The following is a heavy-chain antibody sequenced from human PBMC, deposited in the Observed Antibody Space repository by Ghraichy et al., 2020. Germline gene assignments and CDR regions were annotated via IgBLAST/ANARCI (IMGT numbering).Heavy chain of an antibody. J-gene: IGHJ6*02. D-gene: IGHD2-15*01. Sequence: LSLTCAASGFTLSNYAMNWVRQAPGKGLEWVSYITSTGTTMYYADSVKGRFTLSRDSAKNSLFLQMNSLRDEDTALYYCAPDLGYCSSGTCYPYYYSGMDVWCHGTTGTVSS. V-gene: IGHV3-48*02. CDR3: APDLGYCSSGTCYPYYYSGMDV. CDR1: GFTLSNYA. CDR2: ITSTGTTM.